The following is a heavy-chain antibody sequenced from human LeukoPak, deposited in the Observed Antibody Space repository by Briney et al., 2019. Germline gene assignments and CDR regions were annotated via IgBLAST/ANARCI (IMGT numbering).Heavy chain of an antibody. D-gene: IGHD3-22*01. Sequence: GGSLRLSCAASGFTFSDFWMAWVRQAPGKGLECVAKIKQEGSEKYYVDSVKGRFSVSRDNAEKSLFLQMNSLRAEDTAVYYCASSIVVVITPAFDIRGQGTMVTVSS. CDR3: ASSIVVVITPAFDI. CDR1: GFTFSDFW. CDR2: IKQEGSEK. J-gene: IGHJ3*02. V-gene: IGHV3-7*05.